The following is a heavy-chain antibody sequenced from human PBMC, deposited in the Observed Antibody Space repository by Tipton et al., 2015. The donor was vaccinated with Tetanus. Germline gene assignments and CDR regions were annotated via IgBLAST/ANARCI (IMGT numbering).Heavy chain of an antibody. CDR1: GGSFSGYC. D-gene: IGHD6-6*01. J-gene: IGHJ5*02. V-gene: IGHV4-34*01. CDR2: INHSGST. CDR3: ARSSARWSSSSWFDP. Sequence: LRLSCAVYGGSFSGYCWSWIRQPPGKGLEWIGEINHSGSTNYNPSLKSRITMSVDTSKHHFSLKLSSVTAADTAVYYCARSSARWSSSSWFDPWGQGTLVTVSS.